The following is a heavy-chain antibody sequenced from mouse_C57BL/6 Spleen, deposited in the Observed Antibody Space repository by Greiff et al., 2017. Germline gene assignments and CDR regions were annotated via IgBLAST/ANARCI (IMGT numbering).Heavy chain of an antibody. Sequence: QVQLQQSGAELVRPGTSVKLSCKASGYTFTSYWMHWVKQRPGQGLEWIGVIDPSDSYTNYNQKFKGKATLTVDTSSSTAYMQLSSLTSEDSAVYYCARRNGNSYYYAMDYWGQGTSVTVSS. J-gene: IGHJ4*01. CDR1: GYTFTSYW. CDR3: ARRNGNSYYYAMDY. CDR2: IDPSDSYT. V-gene: IGHV1-59*01. D-gene: IGHD2-1*01.